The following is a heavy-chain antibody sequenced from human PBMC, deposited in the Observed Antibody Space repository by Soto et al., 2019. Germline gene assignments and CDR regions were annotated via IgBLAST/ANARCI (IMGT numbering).Heavy chain of an antibody. Sequence: QVQLQASGPGLVKPSETLSLTCIVSGGSVTSYHWSWIRQPPGKGLEWIGYYSGSTNYNPSLKSRVLISVDTSKNQLSLKVSSVIGPDMAVYYCARHGDSSGYYDDWGQGTLVTVSS. J-gene: IGHJ4*02. CDR2: YSGST. CDR3: ARHGDSSGYYDD. D-gene: IGHD3-22*01. V-gene: IGHV4-59*08. CDR1: GGSVTSYH.